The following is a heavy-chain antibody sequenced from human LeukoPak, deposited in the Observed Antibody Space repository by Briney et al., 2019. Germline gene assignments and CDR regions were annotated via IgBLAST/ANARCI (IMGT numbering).Heavy chain of an antibody. J-gene: IGHJ4*02. CDR2: ISAYNGNT. V-gene: IGHV1-18*01. D-gene: IGHD6-19*01. CDR1: GGTFSSYA. CDR3: ARESAVAGTGDY. Sequence: GASVKVSCKASGGTFSSYAISWVRQAPGQGLEWMGWISAYNGNTNYAQKLQGRVTMTTDTSTSTAYMELRSLRSDDTAVYYCARESAVAGTGDYWGQGTLVTVSS.